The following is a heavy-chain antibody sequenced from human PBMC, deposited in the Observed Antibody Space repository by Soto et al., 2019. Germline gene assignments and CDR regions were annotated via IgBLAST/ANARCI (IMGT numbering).Heavy chain of an antibody. CDR1: RGTIINYY. Sequence: SVTLSLTCTVSRGTIINYYWSWIRQPPGKGLEWIGYLYYSGTTNYNPSLKSRVTMSVDTSRNQFSLKLSSVTAADTAVYYCARDPPDGDSYFDSWGQGTLVTVSS. V-gene: IGHV4-59*01. J-gene: IGHJ4*02. CDR2: LYYSGTT. D-gene: IGHD4-17*01. CDR3: ARDPPDGDSYFDS.